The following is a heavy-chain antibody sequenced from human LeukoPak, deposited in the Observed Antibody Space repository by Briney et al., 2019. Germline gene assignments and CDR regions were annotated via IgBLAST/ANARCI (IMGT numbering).Heavy chain of an antibody. CDR2: INAGNGNT. J-gene: IGHJ5*02. CDR1: GYTFTDYA. V-gene: IGHV1-3*01. CDR3: ARRLGYCSGGSCGTGGWFDP. Sequence: GASVKVSCKASGYTFTDYALHWVRQVPGQRLEWMGWINAGNGNTKYSQNFQGRVTITRDTSASTAYMELSSPRSEDTAVYYYARRLGYCSGGSCGTGGWFDPWGQGTLVTVSS. D-gene: IGHD2-15*01.